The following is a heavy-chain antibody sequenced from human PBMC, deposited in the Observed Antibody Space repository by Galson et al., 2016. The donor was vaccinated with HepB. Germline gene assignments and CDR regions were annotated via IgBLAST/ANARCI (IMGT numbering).Heavy chain of an antibody. CDR3: ASFFGQRDY. J-gene: IGHJ4*02. CDR1: GFSVSGDD. CDR2: LYRGGGA. Sequence: SLRLSCAVSGFSVSGDDLSWVRQAPGKGLEWVSSLYRGGGAYYADSVKGRFTVSRDTSKNTLYLQMNNLRVDDTVVYYCASFFGQRDYWGQGNLVAVSS. D-gene: IGHD3-16*01. V-gene: IGHV3-53*01.